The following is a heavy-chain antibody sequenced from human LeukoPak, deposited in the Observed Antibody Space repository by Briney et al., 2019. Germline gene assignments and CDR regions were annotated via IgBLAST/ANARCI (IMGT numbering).Heavy chain of an antibody. CDR3: ARDRYCSGGSCYPDV. CDR1: GYAFTSYY. Sequence: ASVKVSCKASGYAFTSYYMHWVRQAPGQGPEWMGIINPSGGSTSLAQKFQGRVTMTRDTSTSTVYMELSSLRSEDTAVYYCARDRYCSGGSCYPDVWGQGTLVTVSS. V-gene: IGHV1-46*01. J-gene: IGHJ4*02. CDR2: INPSGGST. D-gene: IGHD2-15*01.